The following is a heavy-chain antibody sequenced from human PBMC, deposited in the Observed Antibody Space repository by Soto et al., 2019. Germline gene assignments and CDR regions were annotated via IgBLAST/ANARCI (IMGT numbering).Heavy chain of an antibody. Sequence: GGSLRLSCAASGFTFSSYAMSWVRQAPGKGLEWVSAISGSGGSTYYADSVKGRFTISRDNSKNTLYLQMNSLRAEDTAVYYCAKDRRGLSSSRLRFDPWGQGTLVTVSS. J-gene: IGHJ5*02. V-gene: IGHV3-23*01. CDR2: ISGSGGST. CDR3: AKDRRGLSSSRLRFDP. CDR1: GFTFSSYA. D-gene: IGHD6-13*01.